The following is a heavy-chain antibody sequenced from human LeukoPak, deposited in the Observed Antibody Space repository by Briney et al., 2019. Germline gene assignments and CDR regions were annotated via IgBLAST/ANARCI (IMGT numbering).Heavy chain of an antibody. J-gene: IGHJ6*02. CDR3: ARGNTGTASRYFDWFAPSRYGMDV. V-gene: IGHV6-1*01. CDR1: GDSVSSNSAA. Sequence: QTLSLTCAISGDSVSSNSAAWNWIRQSRSRGLEWLGRTYYRTKWYNDYAVSVKSRITINPDTSKNQFSLQLNSVTPEDTAVYYCARGNTGTASRYFDWFAPSRYGMDVWGQGTTVTVSS. D-gene: IGHD3-9*01. CDR2: TYYRTKWYN.